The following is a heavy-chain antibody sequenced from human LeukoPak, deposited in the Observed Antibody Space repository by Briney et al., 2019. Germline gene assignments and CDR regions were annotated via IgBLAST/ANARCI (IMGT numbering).Heavy chain of an antibody. J-gene: IGHJ4*02. D-gene: IGHD2-2*01. CDR2: ISGSGGGT. V-gene: IGHV3-23*01. CDR3: AKWGYCSSTSCYRLASPNRFDY. CDR1: GFTFSNYA. Sequence: PGGSLRLSCAASGFTFSNYAMSWVRQAPGKGLEWVSAISGSGGGTYYADSVKGRFTLSRDNVKNILYLQMNSLRAEDTAVYYCAKWGYCSSTSCYRLASPNRFDYWGQGTLVTVSS.